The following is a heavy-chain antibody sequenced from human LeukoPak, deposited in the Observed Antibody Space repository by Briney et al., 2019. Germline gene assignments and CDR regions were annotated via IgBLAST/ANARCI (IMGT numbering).Heavy chain of an antibody. D-gene: IGHD3-10*01. V-gene: IGHV4-4*07. J-gene: IGHJ5*01. CDR1: GGSIRIDY. Sequence: SETLSLTCTVSGGSIRIDYWTWIRQPAGQGLEWIGRIHPSGSTNYNPSLKSRVTISLDTSKNQFSLKLSSVTAADTAVYYCARGGTWFGEFHSWGQGTLVTVSS. CDR2: IHPSGST. CDR3: ARGGTWFGEFHS.